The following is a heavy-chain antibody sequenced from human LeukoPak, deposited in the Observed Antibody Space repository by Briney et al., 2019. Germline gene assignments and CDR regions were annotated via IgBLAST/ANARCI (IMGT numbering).Heavy chain of an antibody. J-gene: IGHJ5*02. Sequence: GASVKVSCKASGYTFTSYDMHWVRQAPGQGLEWMGIINTSGGSTRYAQKFQGRVTMTRDMSTSTVYMGLSSLRSEDTAVYYCARDERDGGDTAMLGANNWFDPWGQGTLVTVSS. V-gene: IGHV1-46*01. D-gene: IGHD5-18*01. CDR2: INTSGGST. CDR1: GYTFTSYD. CDR3: ARDERDGGDTAMLGANNWFDP.